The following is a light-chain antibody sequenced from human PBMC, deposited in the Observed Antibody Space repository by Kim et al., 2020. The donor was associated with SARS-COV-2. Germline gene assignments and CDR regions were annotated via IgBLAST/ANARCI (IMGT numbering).Light chain of an antibody. V-gene: IGKV3-20*01. CDR1: AVPKTNY. J-gene: IGKJ5*01. Sequence: PGASVTLSCRASAVPKTNYLAWYQQKPGQAPRLLIYGVYYRATGIPDWFRGAGSEADFSLSITNVQPEDFAVYYCNQYGATPPVTFVRGTRLEIK. CDR3: NQYGATPPVT. CDR2: GVY.